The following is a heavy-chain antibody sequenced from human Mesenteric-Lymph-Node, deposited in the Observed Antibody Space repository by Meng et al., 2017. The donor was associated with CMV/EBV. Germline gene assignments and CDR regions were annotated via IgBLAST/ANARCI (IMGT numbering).Heavy chain of an antibody. J-gene: IGHJ2*01. CDR3: ARRKVATRNWYFDL. CDR2: IDHSGST. V-gene: IGHV4-34*01. Sequence: AVYSGSFSGYYWSWIRQPPGKGLEWIEDIDHSGSTNYNPSLKSRVTISVDTSKNQFSLKLSSVTAADTAVYYCARRKVATRNWYFDLWGRGTLVTVSS. CDR1: SGSFSGYY. D-gene: IGHD5-12*01.